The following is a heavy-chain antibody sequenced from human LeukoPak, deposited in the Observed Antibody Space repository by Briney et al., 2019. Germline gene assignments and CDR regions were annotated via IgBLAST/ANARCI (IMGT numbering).Heavy chain of an antibody. D-gene: IGHD3-3*01. CDR3: ARDAAIFGVVMHDSWFDP. Sequence: SVKVSCKASGGTFSSYAISWVRQAPGQGLEWMGGIIPIFGTANYAQKFQGRVTITADESTSTAYMELSSLRSEDTAVYYCARDAAIFGVVMHDSWFDPWGQGTLVTVSS. J-gene: IGHJ5*02. V-gene: IGHV1-69*13. CDR1: GGTFSSYA. CDR2: IIPIFGTA.